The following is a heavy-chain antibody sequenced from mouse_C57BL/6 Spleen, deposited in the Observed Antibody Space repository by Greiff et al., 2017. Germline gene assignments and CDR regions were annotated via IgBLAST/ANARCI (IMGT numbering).Heavy chain of an antibody. Sequence: QVQLQQSGPELVKPGASVKISCKASGYSFTSYYIHWVKQRPGQGLEWIGWIYPGSGNTKYNEKFKGKATLTADTSSSTAYMQLSSLTSEDSAVYYCARGIYYGSSSYYYAMDYWGQGTSVTVSS. D-gene: IGHD1-1*01. CDR3: ARGIYYGSSSYYYAMDY. V-gene: IGHV1-66*01. J-gene: IGHJ4*01. CDR2: IYPGSGNT. CDR1: GYSFTSYY.